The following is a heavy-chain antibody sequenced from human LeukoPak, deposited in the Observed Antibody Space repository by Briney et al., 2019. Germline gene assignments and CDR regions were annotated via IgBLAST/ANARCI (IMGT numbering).Heavy chain of an antibody. CDR3: AKGGDYYGASFDF. CDR2: ISGDGGYT. D-gene: IGHD3-10*01. V-gene: IGHV3-23*01. CDR1: GFTFSNYA. Sequence: PGGSLRLSCAASGFTFSNYAMTWVRQAPGKGVEWVSSISGDGGYTYYADSVKGRFTISRDNSKNTVYVEMNSLRGEDTAIYYCAKGGDYYGASFDFWGQGTLVTVSS. J-gene: IGHJ4*02.